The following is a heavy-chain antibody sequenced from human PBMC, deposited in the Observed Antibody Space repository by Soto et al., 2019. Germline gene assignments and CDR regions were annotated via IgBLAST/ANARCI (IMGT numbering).Heavy chain of an antibody. CDR3: ERDMGSTKMRHDAFEI. CDR1: GYSFTNYA. CDR2: ISTYNGNR. D-gene: IGHD1-26*01. Sequence: QAQLVQSGAEVKKPGASVKVSCKASGYSFTNYAIVWVRQPPGEGLEWMGWISTYNGNRNYAQNLHGRVTMTTDTSTSTVYMELRSLRSDDTAVYYCERDMGSTKMRHDAFEIWGQGTMVTVSS. J-gene: IGHJ3*02. V-gene: IGHV1-18*04.